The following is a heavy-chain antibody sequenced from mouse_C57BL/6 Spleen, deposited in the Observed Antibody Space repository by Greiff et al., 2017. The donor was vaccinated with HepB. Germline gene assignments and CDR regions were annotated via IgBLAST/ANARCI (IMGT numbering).Heavy chain of an antibody. CDR1: GYAFSSSW. Sequence: VHLVESGPELVKPGASVKISCKASGYAFSSSWMNWVKQRPGKGLEWIGRIYPGDGDTNYNGKFKGKATLTADKSSSTAYMQLSSLTSEDSAVYFCARSANWDEAMDYWGQGTSVTVSS. V-gene: IGHV1-82*01. CDR2: IYPGDGDT. J-gene: IGHJ4*01. CDR3: ARSANWDEAMDY. D-gene: IGHD4-1*02.